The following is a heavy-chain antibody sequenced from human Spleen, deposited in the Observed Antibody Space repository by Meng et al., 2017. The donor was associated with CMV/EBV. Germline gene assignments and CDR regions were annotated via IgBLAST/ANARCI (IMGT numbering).Heavy chain of an antibody. Sequence: GESLKISCAASGFSFSTYGMHWVRQAPGKGLEWVSLISWDGGNIYYADSVKGRFTISRDNSQNSLYLQMNSLRTEDTALYYCAKDFGGSGSGFDFWGQGTLVTVSS. CDR3: AKDFGGSGSGFDF. J-gene: IGHJ4*02. CDR2: ISWDGGNI. D-gene: IGHD3-10*01. V-gene: IGHV3-43*01. CDR1: GFSFSTYG.